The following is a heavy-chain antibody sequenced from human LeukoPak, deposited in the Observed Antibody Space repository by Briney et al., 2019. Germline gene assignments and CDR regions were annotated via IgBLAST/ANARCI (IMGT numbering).Heavy chain of an antibody. V-gene: IGHV3-11*01. CDR2: ISSSGSTI. CDR3: ARRFGELRQIWWFDP. D-gene: IGHD3-10*01. Sequence: GGSLRLSCAASGFTFSDYYMSWIRQAPGKGLEWVSYISSSGSTIYYADSVKGRFTISRDNAKNSLYLQMNSLRAEDTAVYYCARRFGELRQIWWFDPWGQGTLVTVSS. J-gene: IGHJ5*02. CDR1: GFTFSDYY.